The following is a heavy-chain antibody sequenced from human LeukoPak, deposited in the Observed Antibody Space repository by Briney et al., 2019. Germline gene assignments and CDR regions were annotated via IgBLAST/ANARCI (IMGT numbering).Heavy chain of an antibody. J-gene: IGHJ4*02. D-gene: IGHD6-13*01. CDR1: GFTFSSYG. V-gene: IGHV3-30*02. CDR3: ARDSIRQQLYYFDY. CDR2: IRYDGSNK. Sequence: GGSLRLSCAASGFTFSSYGMHWVRQAPGKGLEWVAFIRYDGSNKYYADSVKGRFTISRDNSKNTLYLQMNSLRTEDTAVNYCARDSIRQQLYYFDYWGQGTLVTVSS.